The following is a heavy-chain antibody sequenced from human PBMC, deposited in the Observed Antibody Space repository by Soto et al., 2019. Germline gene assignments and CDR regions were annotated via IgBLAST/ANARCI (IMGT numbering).Heavy chain of an antibody. Sequence: EVQLVESGGGPGKPGGSLRLSCAASGFAFNTYSMNWVRQAPGKGLEWVAFITRSSSYIYYADSVRGRFTLSRDNAKNSLYLQMNSLRAEDTAIYYCARDDGWLILDYWGQGTRVTVSS. D-gene: IGHD6-19*01. V-gene: IGHV3-21*06. CDR1: GFAFNTYS. CDR3: ARDDGWLILDY. J-gene: IGHJ4*02. CDR2: ITRSSSYI.